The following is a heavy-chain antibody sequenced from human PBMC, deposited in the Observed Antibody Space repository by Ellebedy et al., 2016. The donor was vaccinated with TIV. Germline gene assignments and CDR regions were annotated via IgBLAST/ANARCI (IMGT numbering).Heavy chain of an antibody. V-gene: IGHV4-4*07. J-gene: IGHJ3*02. Sequence: SETLSLTXTVSGGSISSYYWSWIRQRAGKGLEWIGRIYTSGSTNYNPYLKSRVTISVDTSKNQFSLKLSSVTAADTAVYYCARDAGFHAFDIWGQGTMVTVSS. CDR2: IYTSGST. CDR3: ARDAGFHAFDI. CDR1: GGSISSYY.